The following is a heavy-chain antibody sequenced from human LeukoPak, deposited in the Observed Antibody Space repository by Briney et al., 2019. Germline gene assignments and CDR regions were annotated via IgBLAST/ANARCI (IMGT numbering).Heavy chain of an antibody. CDR3: AREMNYGDYFDY. CDR1: GFTFSSYG. D-gene: IGHD4-17*01. CDR2: ISSSSSYI. Sequence: GGSLRLSCAASGFTFSSYGMNWVRQAPGKGLEWVSSISSSSSYIYYADSVKGRLTISRDNAKNSLYLQMNSLRAEDTAVYYCAREMNYGDYFDYWGQGTLVTVSS. V-gene: IGHV3-21*01. J-gene: IGHJ4*02.